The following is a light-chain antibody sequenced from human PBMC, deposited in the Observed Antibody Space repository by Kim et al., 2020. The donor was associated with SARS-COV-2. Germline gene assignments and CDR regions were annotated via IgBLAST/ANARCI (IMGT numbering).Light chain of an antibody. J-gene: IGKJ3*01. CDR3: HKRRGT. V-gene: IGKV3-11*01. Sequence: EIVLTQSPATLSLSPGERATLSCRASQSVSSYLAWYQQKPGQAPRLLIYDASNGATGIPARFSGSGSGTDFTLTISSLEPEDFAVYYCHKRRGTFGPGTKVDIK. CDR2: DAS. CDR1: QSVSSY.